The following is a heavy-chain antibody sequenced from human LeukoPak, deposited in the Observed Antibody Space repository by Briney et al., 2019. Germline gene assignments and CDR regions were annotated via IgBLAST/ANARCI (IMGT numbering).Heavy chain of an antibody. J-gene: IGHJ6*03. V-gene: IGHV4-61*10. CDR1: GGSISSGSYY. Sequence: SETLSLTCTVSGGSISSGSYYWSWIRQPAGKGLEWIGYIYYSGSTNYNPSLKSRVTISVDTSKNQFSLKLSSVTAADTAVYYCARVSRDGSGPYYYMDVWGKGTTVTVSS. D-gene: IGHD3-10*01. CDR2: IYYSGST. CDR3: ARVSRDGSGPYYYMDV.